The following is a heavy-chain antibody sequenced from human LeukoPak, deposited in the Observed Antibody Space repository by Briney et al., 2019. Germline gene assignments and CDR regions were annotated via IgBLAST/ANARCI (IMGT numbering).Heavy chain of an antibody. J-gene: IGHJ2*01. D-gene: IGHD4-17*01. Sequence: PGRSLRLSCAASGFTFSSYGMNWVRQAPGKGLEWVSYISSSGSTIYYADSVKGRFTISRDNAKNSLYLQMNSLRAEDTAVYYCARDRVTTTMYWYFDLWGRGTLVNVSS. V-gene: IGHV3-48*04. CDR3: ARDRVTTTMYWYFDL. CDR2: ISSSGSTI. CDR1: GFTFSSYG.